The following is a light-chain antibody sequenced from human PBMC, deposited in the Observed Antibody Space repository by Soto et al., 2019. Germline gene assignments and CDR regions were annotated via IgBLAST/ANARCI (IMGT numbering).Light chain of an antibody. CDR1: QGISNC. CDR2: SAS. J-gene: IGKJ4*01. V-gene: IGKV1-39*01. CDR3: KQSYNTPLA. Sequence: DIHMTHSPSSLSASVGDRVTITCRASQGISNCLNWYQQQPGKAPKLLISSASSLQSGVPSRFSGSGYGTDFPLTISSLQPEDYATYYCKQSYNTPLAFGGVNKVEI.